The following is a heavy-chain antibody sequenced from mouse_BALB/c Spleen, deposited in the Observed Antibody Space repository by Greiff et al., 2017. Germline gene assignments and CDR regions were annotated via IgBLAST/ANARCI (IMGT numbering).Heavy chain of an antibody. J-gene: IGHJ4*01. Sequence: EVQGVESGGGLVQPGGSLRLSCATSGFTFTDSYMSWVRQPPGKALEWLGFIRNKANGYTTEYSASVKGRFTISRDNSQSILYLQMNTLRAEDSATYYCARDSDYDVDYYAMDNWGQGTSVTVSS. D-gene: IGHD2-4*01. CDR2: IRNKANGYTT. CDR3: ARDSDYDVDYYAMDN. CDR1: GFTFTDSY. V-gene: IGHV7-3*02.